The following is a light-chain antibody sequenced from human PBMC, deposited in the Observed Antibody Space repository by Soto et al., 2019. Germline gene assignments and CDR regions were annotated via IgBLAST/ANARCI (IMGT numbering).Light chain of an antibody. Sequence: IQMTQSPSSLSASVGDRVTITCRASQTINRYLSWYQKKPGKAPHLLISAASTLQAGVPSRFSGSESGTEFTLAISSLQPEYCATYYCQQTYSSPWTFGQGTKVEIK. V-gene: IGKV1-39*01. CDR1: QTINRY. J-gene: IGKJ1*01. CDR3: QQTYSSPWT. CDR2: AAS.